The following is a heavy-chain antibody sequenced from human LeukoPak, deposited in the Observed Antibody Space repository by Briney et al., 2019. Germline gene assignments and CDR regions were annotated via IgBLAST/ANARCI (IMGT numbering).Heavy chain of an antibody. D-gene: IGHD2-2*01. CDR1: GYTFTDYY. CDR3: TREARVGNWFDP. V-gene: IGHV1-2*02. J-gene: IGHJ5*02. CDR2: INPDNGGT. Sequence: ASVKVSCRASGYTFTDYYIHWVRQAPGQGIEWMGWINPDNGGTNYAQKFQGRVTMTRDTSIRTVYMDLSRLRSDDTAVFYCTREARVGNWFDPWGQGTQVTVSS.